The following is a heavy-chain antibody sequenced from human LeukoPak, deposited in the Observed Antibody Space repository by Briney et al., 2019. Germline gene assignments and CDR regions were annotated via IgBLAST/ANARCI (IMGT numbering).Heavy chain of an antibody. J-gene: IGHJ4*02. CDR3: ARHSLKLADAGFDF. Sequence: SETLSLTCSVSGGSISSYHWSWIRQPPGKGLEWIWYIFYGGRTTYNPSLKSRVTISVDTSKNQFSLTVSSVTAADTAVYYCARHSLKLADAGFDFWGQGTLVTVSS. D-gene: IGHD3-9*01. V-gene: IGHV4-59*08. CDR1: GGSISSYH. CDR2: IFYGGRT.